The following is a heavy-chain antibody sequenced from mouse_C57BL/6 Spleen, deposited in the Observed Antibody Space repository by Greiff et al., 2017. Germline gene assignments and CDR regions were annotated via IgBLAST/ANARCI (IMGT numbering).Heavy chain of an antibody. J-gene: IGHJ3*01. CDR3: ASSLYYGSPWFAY. CDR2: IDPSDSYT. V-gene: IGHV1-69*01. D-gene: IGHD1-1*01. Sequence: QVQLQQSGAELVMPGASVKLSCKASGYTFTSYWMHWVKQRPGQGLEWIGEIDPSDSYTNYNQKFKGKSTLTVDKSSSTAYMQLSSLTSEDSAVYYCASSLYYGSPWFAYWGQGTLVTVSA. CDR1: GYTFTSYW.